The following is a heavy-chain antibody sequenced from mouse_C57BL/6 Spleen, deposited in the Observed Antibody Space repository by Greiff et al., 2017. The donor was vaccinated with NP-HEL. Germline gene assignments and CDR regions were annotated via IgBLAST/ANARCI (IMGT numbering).Heavy chain of an antibody. V-gene: IGHV2-5*01. J-gene: IGHJ2*01. CDR1: GFSLTSYG. CDR2: IWRGGST. Sequence: QVQLKESGPGLVQPSQSLSITCTVSGFSLTSYGVHWVRQSPGKGLEWLGVIWRGGSTDYNAAFMSRLSITKDNSKSQVFFKMNSLQADDTAIYYCAKEGSSYGGDYFDYWGQGTTLTVSS. CDR3: AKEGSSYGGDYFDY. D-gene: IGHD1-1*01.